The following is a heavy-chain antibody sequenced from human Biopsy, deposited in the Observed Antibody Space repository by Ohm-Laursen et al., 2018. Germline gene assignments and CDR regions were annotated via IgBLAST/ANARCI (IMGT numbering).Heavy chain of an antibody. CDR3: ARHYYDTSGYNWFDP. CDR1: GATVTSYA. J-gene: IGHJ5*02. CDR2: VMPFFGTA. D-gene: IGHD3-22*01. V-gene: IGHV1-69*06. Sequence: SVKVSCKASGATVTSYAISWVRQAPGQRPEWMGDVMPFFGTAQYAPKLQGRVSMTADKTTYTAYMELTSLTSEDTAVYFCARHYYDTSGYNWFDPWGQGTLVTVSS.